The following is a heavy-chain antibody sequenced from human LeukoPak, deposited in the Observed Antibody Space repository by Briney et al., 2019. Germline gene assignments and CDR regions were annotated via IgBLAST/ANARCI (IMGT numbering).Heavy chain of an antibody. Sequence: SETLSLTCTVSGGSISSGSYYWSWIRQPAGKGLEWIGRIYTSGSTNYNPSLKSRVTISVDTSKNQFSLKLSSVTAADPAVYYCAREILTGYSLYYFDHWGQGTLVTVSS. V-gene: IGHV4-61*02. CDR3: AREILTGYSLYYFDH. J-gene: IGHJ4*02. CDR1: GGSISSGSYY. CDR2: IYTSGST. D-gene: IGHD3-9*01.